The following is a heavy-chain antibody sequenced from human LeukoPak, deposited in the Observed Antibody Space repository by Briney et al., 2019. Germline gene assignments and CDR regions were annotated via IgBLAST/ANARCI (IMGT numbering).Heavy chain of an antibody. J-gene: IGHJ4*02. CDR2: IFYGANT. Sequence: SETLSLTCTVSAGSISSYYWNWIRQVLGKGLEWIGYIFYGANTYYNPSLKDRVTLSMDTSKSQVSLKLTSVTAADTAVYYCASGTIFGVIAPYCFHSWGQGTLVTVSP. CDR1: AGSISSYY. D-gene: IGHD3-3*01. CDR3: ASGTIFGVIAPYCFHS. V-gene: IGHV4-59*01.